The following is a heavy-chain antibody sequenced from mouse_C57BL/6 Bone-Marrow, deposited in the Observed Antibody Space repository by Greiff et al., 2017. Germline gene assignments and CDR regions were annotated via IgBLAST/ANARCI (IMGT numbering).Heavy chain of an antibody. CDR3: AREGLYYYGSSLYYFDY. Sequence: EVKLQESGPGLVKPSQSLSLTCSVTGYSITGGYYWNWIRQFPGNKLEWMGYISYDGSNNYNPSLKNRISITRDTSKNQFFLKLNSVTTEDTATYYCAREGLYYYGSSLYYFDYWGQGTTLTVSS. CDR1: GYSITGGYY. J-gene: IGHJ2*01. CDR2: ISYDGSN. V-gene: IGHV3-6*01. D-gene: IGHD1-1*01.